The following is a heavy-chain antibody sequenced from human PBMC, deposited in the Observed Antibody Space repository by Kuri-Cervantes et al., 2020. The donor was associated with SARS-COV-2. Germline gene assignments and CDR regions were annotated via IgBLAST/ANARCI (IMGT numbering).Heavy chain of an antibody. D-gene: IGHD6-13*01. J-gene: IGHJ2*01. Sequence: GESLKTSCAASGFTFSDHYMDWVRQAPGKGLEWVGRTRNKANSYTTEYAASVKGRFTISRDDSKNSLYLQMNSLKTEDTAVYYCARDWAAAGSGDMWYFDLWGRGTLVTVSS. V-gene: IGHV3-72*01. CDR1: GFTFSDHY. CDR2: TRNKANSYTT. CDR3: ARDWAAAGSGDMWYFDL.